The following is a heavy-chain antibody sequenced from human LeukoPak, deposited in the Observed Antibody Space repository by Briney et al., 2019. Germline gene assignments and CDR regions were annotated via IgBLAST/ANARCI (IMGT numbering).Heavy chain of an antibody. CDR2: IYTSGST. V-gene: IGHV4-61*02. J-gene: IGHJ6*03. Sequence: PSQTLSLTCTVSGGSISSGSYYWSWIRQPAGKGLEWIGRIYTSGSTNYNPSLKSRVTMSVDTSKNQFSLRLSSVTAADTAVYYCARDRPLAYCGGDCVHYYYYYYMDVWGKGTTVTVSS. CDR3: ARDRPLAYCGGDCVHYYYYYYMDV. D-gene: IGHD2-21*01. CDR1: GGSISSGSYY.